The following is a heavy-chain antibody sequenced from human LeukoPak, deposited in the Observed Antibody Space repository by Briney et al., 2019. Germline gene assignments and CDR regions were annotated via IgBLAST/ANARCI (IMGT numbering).Heavy chain of an antibody. D-gene: IGHD5-24*01. CDR2: ISAYNGNT. CDR3: ARVLDGYNSNWFDP. J-gene: IGHJ5*02. CDR1: GYTFTSYG. Sequence: ASVKVSCKASGYTFTSYGISWVRQAPGQGLEWMGWISAYNGNTNYAQKLQGRVTMTTDTSTSTAYMELRSLRSDDTAVYYCARVLDGYNSNWFDPWGQGTLVTVSS. V-gene: IGHV1-18*01.